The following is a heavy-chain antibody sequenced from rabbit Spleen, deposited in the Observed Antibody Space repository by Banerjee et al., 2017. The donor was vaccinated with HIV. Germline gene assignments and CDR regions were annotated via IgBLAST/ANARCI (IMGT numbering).Heavy chain of an antibody. Sequence: QQQLEESGGGLVKPGGTLTLTCKASGIDFSSSYYMCWVRQAPGKGLEWIGCIYTGNGKTYYASWAKGRFTISKSSSTTVTLQMTSLTAADTATYFCARDAGTGDYIDVYFSLWGQGTLVTVS. D-gene: IGHD8-1*01. CDR1: GIDFSSSYY. CDR2: IYTGNGKT. V-gene: IGHV1S45*01. J-gene: IGHJ4*01. CDR3: ARDAGTGDYIDVYFSL.